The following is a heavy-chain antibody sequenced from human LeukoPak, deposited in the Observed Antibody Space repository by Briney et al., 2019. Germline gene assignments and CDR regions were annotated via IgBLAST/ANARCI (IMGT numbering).Heavy chain of an antibody. D-gene: IGHD2-21*02. J-gene: IGHJ6*02. CDR3: ASTLTAIPDYYYYGMDV. V-gene: IGHV3-30-3*01. Sequence: GGSLRLSRAASGFTFSSYAMHWVRQAPGKGLEWVAVISYDGSNKYYADSVKGRFTISRDNSKNTLYLQMNSLRAEDTAVYYCASTLTAIPDYYYYGMDVWGQGTTVTVSS. CDR1: GFTFSSYA. CDR2: ISYDGSNK.